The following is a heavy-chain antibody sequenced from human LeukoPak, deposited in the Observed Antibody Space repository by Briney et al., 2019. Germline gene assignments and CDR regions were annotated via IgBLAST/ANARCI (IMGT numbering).Heavy chain of an antibody. J-gene: IGHJ6*03. CDR2: IKQDGSEK. D-gene: IGHD6-13*01. CDR3: ARVRQQLARYYYYYMDV. V-gene: IGHV3-7*01. Sequence: GGSLRLSCAASGFTFSSYWMSWVRQAPGKGLEWVANIKQDGSEKYYVDSVKGRFTISRDNAMNSLYLQMNSLRAEDTAVYYCARVRQQLARYYYYYMDVWGKGTTVTVSS. CDR1: GFTFSSYW.